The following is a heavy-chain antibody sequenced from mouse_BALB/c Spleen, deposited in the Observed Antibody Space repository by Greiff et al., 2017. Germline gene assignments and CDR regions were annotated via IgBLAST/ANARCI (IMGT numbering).Heavy chain of an antibody. CDR1: GFTFSSFG. D-gene: IGHD2-10*01. V-gene: IGHV5-17*02. J-gene: IGHJ2*01. Sequence: EVQLVESGGGLVQPGGSRKLSCAASGFTFSSFGMHWVRQAPEKGLEWVAYISSGSSTIYYADTVKGRFTISRDNPKNTLFLQMTSLRSEDTAMYYCARSFYVYYFDYWGQGTTLTVSS. CDR3: ARSFYVYYFDY. CDR2: ISSGSSTI.